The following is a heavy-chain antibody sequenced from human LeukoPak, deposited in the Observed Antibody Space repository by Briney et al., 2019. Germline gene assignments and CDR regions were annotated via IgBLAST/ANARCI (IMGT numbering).Heavy chain of an antibody. CDR2: INPSGGTT. CDR1: GYTFTSYY. V-gene: IGHV1-46*01. CDR3: ARGWLAETTVVTPYNY. D-gene: IGHD4-23*01. J-gene: IGHJ4*02. Sequence: ASVKVSCKASGYTFTSYYMHWVRQAPGQGLEWMGIINPSGGTTSYAQKFQGRVTMTRDTSTSTVYMELSSLRSEDTAVYYCARGWLAETTVVTPYNYWGQGTLVTVSS.